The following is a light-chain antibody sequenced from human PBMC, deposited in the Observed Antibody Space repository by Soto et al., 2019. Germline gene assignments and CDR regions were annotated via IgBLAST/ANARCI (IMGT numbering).Light chain of an antibody. CDR2: GAS. Sequence: DIQLTQSPSFLSASVGDRVTITCRASQGISDYLAWYQQKPGNAPKLLIYGASTLQSEVPSRFSGSGSGTEFGLTISSLQPEDFATYFCQQLKTYPLTFGGGTRVEIK. CDR3: QQLKTYPLT. J-gene: IGKJ4*01. V-gene: IGKV1-9*01. CDR1: QGISDY.